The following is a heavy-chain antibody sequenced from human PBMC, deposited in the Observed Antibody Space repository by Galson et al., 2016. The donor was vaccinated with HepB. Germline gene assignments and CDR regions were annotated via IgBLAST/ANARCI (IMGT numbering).Heavy chain of an antibody. CDR1: GFTFNRNS. J-gene: IGHJ6*02. CDR2: ISYDGSDK. Sequence: SLRLSCAASGFTFNRNSMHWVRQAPGKGLEWVAVISYDGSDKYYADSVKGRFTISRDNSQNTLYLQMDSLRAEDTAVYYCAGDRGYGYGMDVWGQGTTVTVSS. V-gene: IGHV3-30*04. CDR3: AGDRGYGYGMDV. D-gene: IGHD6-25*01.